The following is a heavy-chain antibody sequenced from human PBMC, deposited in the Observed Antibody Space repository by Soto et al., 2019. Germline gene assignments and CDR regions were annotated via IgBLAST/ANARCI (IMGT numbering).Heavy chain of an antibody. CDR1: GFTFSKYA. J-gene: IGHJ4*02. V-gene: IGHV3-23*01. CDR2: ILGSGGT. Sequence: EVQLSESGGGLVQPGGSLRLSCAASGFTFSKYAMMWVRQAPGKGLEWVSGILGSGGTYHADSVKGRFTISKDNSKNTVYLQMNSLRAEDTAVYYCAKDAIYNDVLWLPEYWGQGTLVTVSS. D-gene: IGHD2-21*01. CDR3: AKDAIYNDVLWLPEY.